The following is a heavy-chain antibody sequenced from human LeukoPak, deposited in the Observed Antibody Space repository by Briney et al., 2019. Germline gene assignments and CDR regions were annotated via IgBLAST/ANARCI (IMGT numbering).Heavy chain of an antibody. CDR1: GYTFTGYY. J-gene: IGHJ3*01. CDR2: INPNSGGT. V-gene: IGHV1-2*06. D-gene: IGHD5-18*01. CDR3: ARSPPYRYTFDV. Sequence: ASVKVSCKASGYTFTGYYMHWVRQAPGQGLEWMGRINPNSGGTNYAQKFQGRVTMTRDTSISTAYMELSGLRSDDTAVYYCARSPPYRYTFDVWGQWTMVTVSS.